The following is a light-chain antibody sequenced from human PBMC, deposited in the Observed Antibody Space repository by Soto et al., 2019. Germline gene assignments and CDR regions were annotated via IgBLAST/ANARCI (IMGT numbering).Light chain of an antibody. CDR2: KVS. J-gene: IGKJ1*01. CDR3: QQYDSFSVT. Sequence: DVVMTQSPLSLPVTLGQPASISCRSSQSLVYSDGNTYLNWFQQRPGQSPRRLIYKVSNRDSGVPDRFSGSGSGTEFTLTISSLQPDDFATYYCQQYDSFSVTFGQGTKVDIK. V-gene: IGKV2-30*01. CDR1: QSLVYSDGNTY.